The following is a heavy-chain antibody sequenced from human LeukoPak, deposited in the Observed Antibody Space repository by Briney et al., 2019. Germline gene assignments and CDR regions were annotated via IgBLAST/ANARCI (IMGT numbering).Heavy chain of an antibody. CDR2: IIPIFGTA. CDR1: GGTFSSYA. CDR3: ARDRDYGSGSPSFDY. J-gene: IGHJ4*02. D-gene: IGHD3-10*01. Sequence: SVKVSCTASGGTFSSYAISWVRQAPGQGLEWMGGIIPIFGTANYAQKFQGRVTITADKSTSTAYMELSSLRSEDTAVYYCARDRDYGSGSPSFDYWGQGTLVTVSS. V-gene: IGHV1-69*06.